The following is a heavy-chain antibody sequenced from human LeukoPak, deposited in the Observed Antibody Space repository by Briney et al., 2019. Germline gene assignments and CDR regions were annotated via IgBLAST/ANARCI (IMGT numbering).Heavy chain of an antibody. CDR3: AKDQVWIVVGSFDY. Sequence: PGGSLRLSCAASGFPFRSNWMHWVRQAPGKGLEWVSGISGSGGSTYYADSVKGRFTISRDNSKNTLYLQMTSLRAEDTAVYYCAKDQVWIVVGSFDYWGQGTLVTVSS. J-gene: IGHJ4*02. D-gene: IGHD3-22*01. CDR2: ISGSGGST. V-gene: IGHV3-23*01. CDR1: GFPFRSNW.